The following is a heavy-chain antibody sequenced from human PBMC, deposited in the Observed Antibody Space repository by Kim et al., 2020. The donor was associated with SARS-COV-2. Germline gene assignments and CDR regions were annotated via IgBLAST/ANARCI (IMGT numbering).Heavy chain of an antibody. Sequence: DSVKSRYTISRDHAKNSLYLQMNSLRAEDTALYYCAKDRDYYDSSGYYYSWGQGTLVTVSS. V-gene: IGHV3-9*01. J-gene: IGHJ4*02. D-gene: IGHD3-22*01. CDR3: AKDRDYYDSSGYYYS.